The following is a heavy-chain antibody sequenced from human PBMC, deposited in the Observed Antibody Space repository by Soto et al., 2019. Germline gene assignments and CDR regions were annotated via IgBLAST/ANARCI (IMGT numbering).Heavy chain of an antibody. CDR1: GGTFSSYT. D-gene: IGHD3-9*01. Sequence: QVQLVQSGAEVKKPGSSVKDSCKASGGTFSSYTISWVRQAPGQGLEWMGRIIPILGIANYAQKFQGRVTITADKSTSTAYMELSSLRSEDTAVYYCASRTYYDILTGYSDDAFDIWGQGTMVTVSS. V-gene: IGHV1-69*02. J-gene: IGHJ3*02. CDR3: ASRTYYDILTGYSDDAFDI. CDR2: IIPILGIA.